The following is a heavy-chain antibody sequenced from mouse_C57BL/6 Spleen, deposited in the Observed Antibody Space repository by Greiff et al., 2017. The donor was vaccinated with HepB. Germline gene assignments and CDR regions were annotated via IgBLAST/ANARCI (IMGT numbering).Heavy chain of an antibody. CDR3: ARGDGYYGVYFDY. V-gene: IGHV3-6*01. CDR2: ISYDGSN. CDR1: GYSITSGYY. Sequence: EVKLMESGPGLVKPSQSLSLTCSVTGYSITSGYYWNWIRQFPGNKLEWMGYISYDGSNNYNPSLKNRISITRDTSKKQFFLKLNSVTTEDTATYYCARGDGYYGVYFDYWGQGTTLTVSS. J-gene: IGHJ2*01. D-gene: IGHD2-3*01.